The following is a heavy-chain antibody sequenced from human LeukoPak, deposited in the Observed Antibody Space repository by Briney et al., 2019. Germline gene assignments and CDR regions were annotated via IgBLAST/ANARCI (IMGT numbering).Heavy chain of an antibody. J-gene: IGHJ2*01. CDR1: GFTFSNYG. CDR3: AKVALLPSNRGYFDINYWYFDL. CDR2: ITGNGANT. D-gene: IGHD3-22*01. Sequence: GGSLRLSCAASGFTFSNYGMSWVRQAPGKGLEWVSAITGNGANTFYADSVKGRFTISRDNSKNTLFLQMNSLRVEDTAVYYCAKVALLPSNRGYFDINYWYFDLWGRGTLVTVSS. V-gene: IGHV3-23*01.